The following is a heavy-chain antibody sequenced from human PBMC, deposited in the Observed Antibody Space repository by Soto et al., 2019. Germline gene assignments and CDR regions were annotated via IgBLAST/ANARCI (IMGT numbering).Heavy chain of an antibody. CDR1: GFTFSSYA. J-gene: IGHJ4*02. Sequence: GSLRLSCAASGFTFSSYAMSWVRQAPGEGLEWVSGISGSGGSTYYADSVKGRFTISRDNSKNTLYLQMNSLRAEDTAVYYCATYDRSSTSCYINYWDQGTLFTVSS. CDR3: ATYDRSSTSCYINY. V-gene: IGHV3-23*01. D-gene: IGHD2-2*02. CDR2: ISGSGGST.